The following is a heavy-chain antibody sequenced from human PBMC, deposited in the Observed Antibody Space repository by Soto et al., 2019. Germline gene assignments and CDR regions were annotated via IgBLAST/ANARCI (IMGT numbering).Heavy chain of an antibody. D-gene: IGHD3-16*01. Sequence: EVQLLESGGGLVQPGGSLRLSCAASGFTFSSYAMSWVRQAPGKGLEWVSAISGSGGSTYYADSVKGRFTISRDNSRNTLYLQMNSLRAEDTAGYYCAKELSGGTDAFAIWGQGTMVTVSS. CDR2: ISGSGGST. V-gene: IGHV3-23*01. CDR3: AKELSGGTDAFAI. J-gene: IGHJ3*02. CDR1: GFTFSSYA.